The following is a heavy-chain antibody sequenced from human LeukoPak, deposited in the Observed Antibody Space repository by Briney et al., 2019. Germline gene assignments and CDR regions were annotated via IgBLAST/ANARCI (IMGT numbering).Heavy chain of an antibody. V-gene: IGHV4-34*01. CDR1: GGSFSGYY. J-gene: IGHJ4*02. D-gene: IGHD5-18*01. Sequence: ASETLSLTCAVYGGSFSGYYWSWIRQPPGKGLEWIGEINHSGSTNYNPSLKSRVTISVDTSKNQFSLKLSSVTAADTAVYYCARARGYIYGREAFDYWGQGTLVTVSS. CDR2: INHSGST. CDR3: ARARGYIYGREAFDY.